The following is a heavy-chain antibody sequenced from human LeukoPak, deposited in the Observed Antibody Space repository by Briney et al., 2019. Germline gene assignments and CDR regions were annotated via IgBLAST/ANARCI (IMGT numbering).Heavy chain of an antibody. Sequence: GASVKVSCKTSGYTFTNFGITWVRQAPGQGPEWMGWISGYNGNTYYTQKFQGRATMTTDTSTSTAYMDLRSLRSDDTAVFYCARVAPHRRLTSGWYYFDYWGQGTLVTVSS. J-gene: IGHJ4*02. CDR1: GYTFTNFG. V-gene: IGHV1-18*01. D-gene: IGHD6-19*01. CDR2: ISGYNGNT. CDR3: ARVAPHRRLTSGWYYFDY.